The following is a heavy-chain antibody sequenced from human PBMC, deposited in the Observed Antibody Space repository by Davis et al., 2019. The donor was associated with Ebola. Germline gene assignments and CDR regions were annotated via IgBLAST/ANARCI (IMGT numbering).Heavy chain of an antibody. V-gene: IGHV3-74*01. Sequence: PGGSLRLSCAASGFTFSDYWMHWVRQAPGKGLVWVSRINTIATSTAYADSVKGRFTISRDNAKNTLYLQMDSLRAEDTAVYYCARGGMVRGVITNYWGQGTLVTVSS. D-gene: IGHD3-10*01. J-gene: IGHJ4*02. CDR3: ARGGMVRGVITNY. CDR1: GFTFSDYW. CDR2: INTIATST.